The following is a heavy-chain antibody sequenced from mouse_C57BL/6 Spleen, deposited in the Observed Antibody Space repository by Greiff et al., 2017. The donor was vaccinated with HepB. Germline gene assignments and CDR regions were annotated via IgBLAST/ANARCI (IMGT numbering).Heavy chain of an antibody. Sequence: EVQLVESGEGLVKPGGSLKLSCAASGFTFSSYAMSWVRQTPEKRLEWVAYISSGGDYIYYADTVKGRYTISRDNARNTMYLQMSSLKSEDTAMYYCTRDRGGYYFDYWGQGTTLTVSS. CDR2: ISSGGDYI. D-gene: IGHD3-1*01. CDR3: TRDRGGYYFDY. V-gene: IGHV5-9-1*02. CDR1: GFTFSSYA. J-gene: IGHJ2*01.